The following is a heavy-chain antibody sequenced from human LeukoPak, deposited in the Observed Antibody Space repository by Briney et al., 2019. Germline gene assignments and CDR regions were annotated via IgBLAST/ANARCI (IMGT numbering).Heavy chain of an antibody. V-gene: IGHV4-39*01. CDR1: GGSISSSSSY. Sequence: PSETLSLTCSVSGGSISSSSSYWGWIRQPPGKGLEWIGSIYYSGSTYYNPSLKSRVTISVDTSKNQFSLKLSSVTAADTAVYYCARRAYCGGDCYFPLDNWFDPWGQGTLVTVSS. CDR2: IYYSGST. CDR3: ARRAYCGGDCYFPLDNWFDP. D-gene: IGHD2-21*02. J-gene: IGHJ5*02.